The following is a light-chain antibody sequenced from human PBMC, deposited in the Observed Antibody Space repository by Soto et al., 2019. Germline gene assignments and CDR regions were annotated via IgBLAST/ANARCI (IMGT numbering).Light chain of an antibody. CDR1: QTISSW. CDR2: KAP. J-gene: IGKJ1*01. Sequence: DIQRTQSPSTMSGSVGDRVTITCRASQTISSWLAWYQQKPGKAPKLLIYKAPTLKSGVPSRFSGSGSGTEFTLTISSLQPDDFATYYCQHYNIYSEAFGQGAMVDI. V-gene: IGKV1-5*03. CDR3: QHYNIYSEA.